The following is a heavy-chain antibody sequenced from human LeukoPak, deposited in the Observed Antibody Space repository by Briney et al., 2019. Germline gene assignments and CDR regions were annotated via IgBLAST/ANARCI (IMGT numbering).Heavy chain of an antibody. CDR2: ISTTGSSI. J-gene: IGHJ4*02. Sequence: GGSLRLSCAASGFTFSSYEMNWVRQAPGKGLEWVSYISTTGSSIYYADSVKGRFTISRDNVKNLLYLQMNSLRAEDAAVYYCARVQRGIAVALDYWGQGTLATVSS. V-gene: IGHV3-48*03. CDR1: GFTFSSYE. CDR3: ARVQRGIAVALDY. D-gene: IGHD6-19*01.